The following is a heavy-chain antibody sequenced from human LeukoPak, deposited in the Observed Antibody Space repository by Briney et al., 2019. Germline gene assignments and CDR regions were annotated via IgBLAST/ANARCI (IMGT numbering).Heavy chain of an antibody. V-gene: IGHV3-23*01. D-gene: IGHD3-9*01. CDR1: GFTFSSYV. Sequence: GGSLRLSCAASGFTFSSYVLTWVRQAPGKGLDWVSTISGSCDSTYYADSVKGRFTISRDNSKNTLYLQMNSMRAEDTAVYYCAKVILRYFDWPIPHCFDYWGQGTLVTVSS. CDR2: ISGSCDST. J-gene: IGHJ4*02. CDR3: AKVILRYFDWPIPHCFDY.